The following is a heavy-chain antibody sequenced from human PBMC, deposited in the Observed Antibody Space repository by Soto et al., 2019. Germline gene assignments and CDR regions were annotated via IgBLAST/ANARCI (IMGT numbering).Heavy chain of an antibody. CDR1: GFTFSSYA. CDR3: AKDSSGWPTFFDY. J-gene: IGHJ4*02. Sequence: EVQLLESGGGLVQPGGSLRLSCAASGFTFSSYAMSWVRQPPGKGLEWVSAISGSGGSTYYADSVKGRFTISRDNSKNTLYLQMNSLRAEDTAVYYCAKDSSGWPTFFDYWGQGTLVTVSS. D-gene: IGHD6-19*01. V-gene: IGHV3-23*01. CDR2: ISGSGGST.